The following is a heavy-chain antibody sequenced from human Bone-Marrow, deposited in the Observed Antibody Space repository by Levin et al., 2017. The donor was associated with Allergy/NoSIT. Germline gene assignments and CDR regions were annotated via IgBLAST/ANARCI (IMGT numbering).Heavy chain of an antibody. Sequence: SETLSLTCAVSGGSITGSNWWSWIRQPPGKGLAWIGEIYYRGDTKYNPSLKSRVTMSVDESKNQFSLRLTSVTAADTAIYYCATSFLDNWGQGILVTVSS. CDR1: GGSITGSNW. J-gene: IGHJ4*02. CDR3: ATSFLDN. D-gene: IGHD2/OR15-2a*01. V-gene: IGHV4-4*02. CDR2: IYYRGDT.